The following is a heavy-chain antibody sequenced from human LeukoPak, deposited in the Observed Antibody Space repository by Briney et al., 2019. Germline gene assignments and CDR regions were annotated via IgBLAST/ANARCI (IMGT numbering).Heavy chain of an antibody. D-gene: IGHD3-22*01. J-gene: IGHJ4*02. V-gene: IGHV4-59*01. CDR1: GGSISRYY. CDR3: ARSGAYDSSGYYEY. CDR2: IYYSGST. Sequence: SETLSLTCTVSGGSISRYYWSWIRQPPGKGLEWIGYIYYSGSTNYNPSLKSRVTISVDTSKNQFSLKPSSVTAADTAVYYCARSGAYDSSGYYEYWGQGTLVTVSS.